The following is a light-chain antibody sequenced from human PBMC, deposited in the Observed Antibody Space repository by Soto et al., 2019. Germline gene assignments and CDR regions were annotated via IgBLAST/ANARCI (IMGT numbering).Light chain of an antibody. V-gene: IGLV2-11*01. Sequence: QSVLTQPRSVSGSPGQSVTISCTGTSSDVGGYNYVSWYQQHPGKAPKLMIYDVNKRPSGVPDRFSGSKSGNTASLTISGLQAEDEADYYCYSYAGSSYVFGTGTKVTV. J-gene: IGLJ1*01. CDR1: SSDVGGYNY. CDR2: DVN. CDR3: YSYAGSSYV.